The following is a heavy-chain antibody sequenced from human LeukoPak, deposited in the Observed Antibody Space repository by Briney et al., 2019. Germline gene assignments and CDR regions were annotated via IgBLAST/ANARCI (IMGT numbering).Heavy chain of an antibody. CDR1: GFTFSSYS. J-gene: IGHJ4*02. D-gene: IGHD3-10*01. CDR2: ISSSSSYI. Sequence: GGSLRLSCAASGFTFSSYSMNWVRQAPGKGLEWVSSISSSSSYIYYADSVKGRFTISRDNAKNSPYLQMNSLRAEDTAVYYCARDRGFSFDYWGQRTLVTVSS. V-gene: IGHV3-21*01. CDR3: ARDRGFSFDY.